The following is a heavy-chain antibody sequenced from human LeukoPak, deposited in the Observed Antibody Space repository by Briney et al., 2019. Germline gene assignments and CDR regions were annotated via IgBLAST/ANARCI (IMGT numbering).Heavy chain of an antibody. CDR1: GGSISSSSFY. CDR2: IYYSGNT. CDR3: ARHPGRLFDY. J-gene: IGHJ4*02. Sequence: SETLSLTCTVSGGSISSSSFYWGWIRQPPGKGLEWIGSIYYSGNTYYNPSLKSRVSISVDTSKNQFSLKLSSVTAADTAVFYCARHPGRLFDYWGQGTLVTV. V-gene: IGHV4-39*01.